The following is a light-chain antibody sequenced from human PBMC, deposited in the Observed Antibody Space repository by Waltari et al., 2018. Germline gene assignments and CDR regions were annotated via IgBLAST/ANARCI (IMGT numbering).Light chain of an antibody. CDR1: SRDVGSYNL. Sequence: QSALPQPAPVSGSPGQSIPISCTGSSRDVGSYNLVPWYQQHPGKAPKLMIYEGSKRPSGVSNRFSGSKSDNTASLTISGLQAEDEAHYYCCSYAGSSAPRVFGGGTKLTVL. J-gene: IGLJ3*02. CDR2: EGS. CDR3: CSYAGSSAPRV. V-gene: IGLV2-23*01.